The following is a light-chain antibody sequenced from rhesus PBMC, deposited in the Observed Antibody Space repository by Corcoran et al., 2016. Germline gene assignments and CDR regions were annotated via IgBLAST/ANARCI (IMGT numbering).Light chain of an antibody. CDR3: QHYFTTPLT. CDR2: EAS. Sequence: DIQMTQSPSSLSASVGDRVTITCRASLGITNDLAWYQQKPGEPPKLLIYEASLLQGGIPSRFIGIGSGADFTLTISSLKSEDFGTYYCQHYFTTPLTFGGGTKVELK. V-gene: IGKV1-25*01. J-gene: IGKJ4*01. CDR1: LGITND.